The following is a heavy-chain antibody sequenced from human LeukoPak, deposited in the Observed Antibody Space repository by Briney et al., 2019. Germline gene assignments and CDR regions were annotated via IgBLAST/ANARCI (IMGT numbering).Heavy chain of an antibody. CDR2: INHSGST. CDR1: GGSFSGYY. D-gene: IGHD4-17*01. CDR3: ARHPPRYGY. J-gene: IGHJ4*02. V-gene: IGHV4-34*01. Sequence: SETLSLTCAVYGGSFSGYYWSWIRQPPGKGLEWIGEINHSGSTNYNPSLKSRVTISVDTSKNQFSLKLSSVTAADTAVYYCARHPPRYGYWGQGTLVTVSS.